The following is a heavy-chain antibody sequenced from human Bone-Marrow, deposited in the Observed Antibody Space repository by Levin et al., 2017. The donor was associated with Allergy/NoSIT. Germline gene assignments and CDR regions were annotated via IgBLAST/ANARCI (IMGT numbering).Heavy chain of an antibody. V-gene: IGHV4-4*02. Sequence: SETLSLTCAVSGGSISINYWWIWIRQPPGKGLEWIGEVYHSGSTNYNSSIKSRGTISVDNSKNQFSLDLNSVTGADTAIYDCAKRSYSSLFPSRHQYIDVWGKGTTVTVAS. D-gene: IGHD4-11*01. CDR1: GGSISINYW. J-gene: IGHJ6*03. CDR3: AKRSYSSLFPSRHQYIDV. CDR2: VYHSGST.